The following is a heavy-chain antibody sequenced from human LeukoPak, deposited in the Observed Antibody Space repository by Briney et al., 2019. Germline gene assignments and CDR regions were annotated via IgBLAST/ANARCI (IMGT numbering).Heavy chain of an antibody. CDR3: ARVGGHSSSWYKIDY. CDR2: INPSGGST. D-gene: IGHD6-13*01. CDR1: GYTFTSYY. J-gene: IGHJ4*02. Sequence: ASVKVSYKASGYTFTSYYMHWVRQAPGQGLEWMGIINPSGGSTSYAQKFQGRVTMTRDMSTSTVYMELSSLRSEDTAVYYCARVGGHSSSWYKIDYWGQGTLVTVSS. V-gene: IGHV1-46*01.